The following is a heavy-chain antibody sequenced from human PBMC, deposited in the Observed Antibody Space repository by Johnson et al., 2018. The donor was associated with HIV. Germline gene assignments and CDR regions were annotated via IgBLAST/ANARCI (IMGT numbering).Heavy chain of an antibody. CDR3: ARSQIDAFDI. V-gene: IGHV3-66*01. CDR2: IYSGGST. J-gene: IGHJ3*02. Sequence: EVQLVESGGGLVKPGGSLRLSCTASGFTVSSNYMSWVRQAPGKGLEWVSVIYSGGSTYYADSVKGRFTISRDNSKNTLYLQMNSLRAEDTAVYYCARSQIDAFDIWGQGTMVTVSS. CDR1: GFTVSSNY.